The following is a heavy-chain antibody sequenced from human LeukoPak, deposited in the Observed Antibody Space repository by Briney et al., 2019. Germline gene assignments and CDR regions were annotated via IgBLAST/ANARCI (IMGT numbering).Heavy chain of an antibody. CDR2: IRYDGSNK. V-gene: IGHV3-30*02. CDR1: GFTFSSYG. D-gene: IGHD5-18*01. CDR3: AKGWIQLSPFDY. Sequence: GGSLRLSCAASGFTFSSYGMHWVRQAPGKGLEWVAFIRYDGSNKYYADSVKGRFTISRDNSKNTLYLQMNSLRAEDTAVYYCAKGWIQLSPFDYWGQGTLVTVSS. J-gene: IGHJ4*02.